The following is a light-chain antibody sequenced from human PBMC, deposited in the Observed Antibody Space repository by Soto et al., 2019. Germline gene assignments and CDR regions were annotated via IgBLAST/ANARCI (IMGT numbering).Light chain of an antibody. CDR1: QSVSSNF. CDR3: QHYCSAPSS. Sequence: EIVLTQSRGTLSLSPGEGTTLSCRASQSVSSNFLAWYQQKPGQAPRLLIYGASSRATAIPDRFSGSGSGTDFTLTISRLEPEDFALYYCQHYCSAPSSFGHGTRLEIK. V-gene: IGKV3-20*01. CDR2: GAS. J-gene: IGKJ5*01.